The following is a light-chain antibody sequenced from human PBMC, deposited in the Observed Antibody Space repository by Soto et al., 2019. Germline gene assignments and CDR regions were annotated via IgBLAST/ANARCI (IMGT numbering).Light chain of an antibody. CDR1: QGIRNY. CDR3: QQYGSSAWT. Sequence: DIQMTQSPSSLSASVGDRVTITCRASQGIRNYLAWYQQKPGKVPKLLIYVASTLQSGVPSRFSGSGSGTDFTLTISRLEPEDFAVYYCQQYGSSAWTFGQGTKVDIK. CDR2: VAS. V-gene: IGKV1-27*01. J-gene: IGKJ1*01.